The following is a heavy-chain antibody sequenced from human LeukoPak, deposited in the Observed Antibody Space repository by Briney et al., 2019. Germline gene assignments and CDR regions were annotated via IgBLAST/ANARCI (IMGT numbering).Heavy chain of an antibody. J-gene: IGHJ3*02. CDR3: ARGDSSGYYYSTDAFVI. V-gene: IGHV4-31*03. CDR2: IYYSGST. CDR1: GGSISSGGYY. D-gene: IGHD3-22*01. Sequence: PSETLSLTCTVSGGSISSGGYYWSWIRQHPGKGLEWIGYIYYSGSTYYNPSLKSRVTISVDTSKNQFSLKLSSVTAADTAVYYCARGDSSGYYYSTDAFVIWGQGTMVTVSS.